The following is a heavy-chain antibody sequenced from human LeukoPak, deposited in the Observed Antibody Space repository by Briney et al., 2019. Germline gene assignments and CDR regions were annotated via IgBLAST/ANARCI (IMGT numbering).Heavy chain of an antibody. D-gene: IGHD6-13*01. CDR2: ILYSGNT. Sequence: SETLSLTCAVSGGSISSNDYYWGWVRQPPGKGLEWIGNILYSGNTFYHPSLKSRITIAVDTSKNQFSLKLRSVTAADTALYYCARGYSSSWRRGFDYWGQGTLVTVSS. CDR1: GGSISSNDYY. V-gene: IGHV4-39*07. CDR3: ARGYSSSWRRGFDY. J-gene: IGHJ4*02.